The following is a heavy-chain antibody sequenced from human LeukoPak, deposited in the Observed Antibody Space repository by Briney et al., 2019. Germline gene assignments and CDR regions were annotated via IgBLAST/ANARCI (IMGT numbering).Heavy chain of an antibody. CDR1: YGSVSTTSYY. J-gene: IGHJ5*02. D-gene: IGHD6-19*01. V-gene: IGHV4-61*02. CDR2: MSSSGIS. Sequence: PSQTLSLTCSVSYGSVSTTSYYWGWIRHPAGKGLEWIGRMSSSGISTYSPSLKSRVTISIDTSRNQFSMNLNSVTAADTAVYYCAKGAGPPWFDPWGQGTLVTVSS. CDR3: AKGAGPPWFDP.